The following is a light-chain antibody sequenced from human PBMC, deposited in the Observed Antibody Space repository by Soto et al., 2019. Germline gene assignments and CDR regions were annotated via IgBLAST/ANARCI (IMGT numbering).Light chain of an antibody. Sequence: QSALTQPPSASGSPGQSVTISCTGTSSDVGGYNFVSWFQQNPGKAPKLMIYKVNKRPSGVPDRFSGSKSGNTASLTVSGLRAEDEADYYCNSYAGSNNFVVFGGGTKLTVL. CDR3: NSYAGSNNFVV. V-gene: IGLV2-8*01. CDR2: KVN. CDR1: SSDVGGYNF. J-gene: IGLJ2*01.